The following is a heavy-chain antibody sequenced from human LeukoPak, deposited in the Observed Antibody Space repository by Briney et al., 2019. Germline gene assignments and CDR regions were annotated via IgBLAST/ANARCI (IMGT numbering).Heavy chain of an antibody. CDR1: GASMTNYY. CDR2: IYYSGST. J-gene: IGHJ3*02. CDR3: ARDRGYLDGFDI. V-gene: IGHV4-59*01. D-gene: IGHD3-10*01. Sequence: PSETLSLTCTVSGASMTNYYWSWIRQPPGKGLEWIGYIYYSGSTNYNPSLNGRVTISIDRSKNQFSLKLNSVTAADTAVYYCARDRGYLDGFDIWGQGTMVTVSS.